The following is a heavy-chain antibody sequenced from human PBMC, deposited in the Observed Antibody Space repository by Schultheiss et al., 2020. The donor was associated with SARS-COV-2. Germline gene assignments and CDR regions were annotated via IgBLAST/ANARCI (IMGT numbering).Heavy chain of an antibody. CDR1: GFTFSSYA. Sequence: GGSLRLSCAASGFTFSSYAMSWVRQAPGKGLEWVSAISGSGGSTYYADSVKGRFTISRDNSKNTLYLQMNSLRAEDTAVYYCAKDSRNSIAVAGTNFDYWGQGTLVTVSS. D-gene: IGHD6-19*01. CDR2: ISGSGGST. V-gene: IGHV3-23*01. CDR3: AKDSRNSIAVAGTNFDY. J-gene: IGHJ4*02.